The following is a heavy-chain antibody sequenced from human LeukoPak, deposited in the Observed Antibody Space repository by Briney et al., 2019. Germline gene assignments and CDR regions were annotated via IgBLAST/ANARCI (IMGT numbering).Heavy chain of an antibody. D-gene: IGHD1-26*01. J-gene: IGHJ4*02. Sequence: GGSLRLSCAVSGFTFSSFDMIWVRQTPGKGLEWVSVISASGDSTYYADSVKGRFTISRDNSMKTLYLHLKSLRVEDTAKYYCVKRAASCFDHWGQGTLIAVSS. V-gene: IGHV3-23*01. CDR2: ISASGDST. CDR3: VKRAASCFDH. CDR1: GFTFSSFD.